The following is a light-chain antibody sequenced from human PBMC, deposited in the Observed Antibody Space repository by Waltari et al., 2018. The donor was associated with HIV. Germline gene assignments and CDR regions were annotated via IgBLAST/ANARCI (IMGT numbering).Light chain of an antibody. CDR3: QQYNNWPPGYT. CDR1: QSVSSN. V-gene: IGKV3-15*01. J-gene: IGKJ2*01. Sequence: EIVMTQSPATLFMSPGERATFFCRASQSVSSNLAWYQQKFGQAPRLLIYDASTRATGIPARFSGSGYGTEFTLTISSLQSEDFAVYYCQQYNNWPPGYTFGQGTKLEIK. CDR2: DAS.